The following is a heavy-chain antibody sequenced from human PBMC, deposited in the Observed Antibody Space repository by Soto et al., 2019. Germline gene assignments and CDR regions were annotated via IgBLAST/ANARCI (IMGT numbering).Heavy chain of an antibody. V-gene: IGHV3-33*01. CDR1: GFTFSSYG. Sequence: GGSLRLSCAASGFTFSSYGMHWVRQAPGKGLEWVAVIWYDGSNKYYADSVKGRFTISRDNSKNTLYLQMNSLRAEDTAVYYCARSSVVVPAVGTPPADYRGLGTLVTLSS. D-gene: IGHD2-2*01. CDR3: ARSSVVVPAVGTPPADY. J-gene: IGHJ4*02. CDR2: IWYDGSNK.